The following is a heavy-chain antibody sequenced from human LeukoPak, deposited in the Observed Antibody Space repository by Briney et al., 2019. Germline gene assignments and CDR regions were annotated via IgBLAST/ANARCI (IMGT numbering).Heavy chain of an antibody. Sequence: GGSLRLSCAASGFTFSSYSMNWVRQAPGKGLEWVSYISSSSGTIYYADSVKGRFTISRDNAKNSLYLQMNSLRDEDTAVYYCARERVGYGVDYYYYMDVWGKGTTVTVSS. V-gene: IGHV3-48*02. CDR3: ARERVGYGVDYYYYMDV. CDR1: GFTFSSYS. J-gene: IGHJ6*03. D-gene: IGHD1-26*01. CDR2: ISSSSGTI.